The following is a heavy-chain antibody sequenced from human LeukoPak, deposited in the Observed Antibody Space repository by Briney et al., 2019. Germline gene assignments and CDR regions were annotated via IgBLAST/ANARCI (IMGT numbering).Heavy chain of an antibody. CDR2: NSCCGHHI. Sequence: PGGSLRLLCAASGFTLCVYNMNCVRQAPGKAVVWVASNSCCGHHIYHAHSVKGRFTISSDHDKDCLFVEMHDLRPEGAAVYYCAIEKNRVVLTAPLQYWGQGTLVTVSS. CDR3: AIEKNRVVLTAPLQY. J-gene: IGHJ4*02. CDR1: GFTLCVYN. D-gene: IGHD4/OR15-4a*01. V-gene: IGHV3-21*01.